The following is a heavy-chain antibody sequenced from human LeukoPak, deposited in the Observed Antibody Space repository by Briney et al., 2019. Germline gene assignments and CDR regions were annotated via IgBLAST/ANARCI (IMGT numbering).Heavy chain of an antibody. D-gene: IGHD3-22*01. J-gene: IGHJ5*02. V-gene: IGHV7-4-1*02. CDR3: ARDYYYDSSGYLYWFDP. CDR1: GYTFTSYA. CDR2: ISTNTGNP. Sequence: ASVKVSCKASGYTFTSYAMNWVRQAPGQGLEWMGWISTNTGNPTYAQGFTGRFVFSLDTSVSTAYLQISSLKAEDTAVYYCARDYYYDSSGYLYWFDPWGHGTLVTVSS.